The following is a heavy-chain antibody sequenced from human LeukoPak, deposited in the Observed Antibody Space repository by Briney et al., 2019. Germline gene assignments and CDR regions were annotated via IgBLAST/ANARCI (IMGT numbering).Heavy chain of an antibody. CDR3: ARHYCSSTSCYTNWFDP. J-gene: IGHJ5*02. CDR2: IYYSGST. D-gene: IGHD2-2*02. V-gene: IGHV4-30-4*02. CDR1: GGSISSVDYY. Sequence: KPSDTLSLTCTVSGGSISSVDYYWSWIRQPPGKGLEWIGYIYYSGSTYYNPSLKSRVTISVDTSKNQFSLKLSSVTAADTAVYYCARHYCSSTSCYTNWFDPWGQGTLVTVSS.